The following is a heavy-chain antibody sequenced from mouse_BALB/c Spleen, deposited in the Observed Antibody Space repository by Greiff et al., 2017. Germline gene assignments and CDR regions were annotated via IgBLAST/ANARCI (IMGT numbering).Heavy chain of an antibody. Sequence: VQLQQSGAELVRPGALVKLSCKASGFNIKDYYMHWVKQRPEQGLEWIGWIDPENGNTIYDPKFQGKASITADTSSNTAYLQLSSLTSEDTAVYYCARALYDGCYYFDYWGQGTTLTVSS. CDR2: IDPENGNT. J-gene: IGHJ2*01. V-gene: IGHV14-1*02. CDR1: GFNIKDYY. D-gene: IGHD2-3*01. CDR3: ARALYDGCYYFDY.